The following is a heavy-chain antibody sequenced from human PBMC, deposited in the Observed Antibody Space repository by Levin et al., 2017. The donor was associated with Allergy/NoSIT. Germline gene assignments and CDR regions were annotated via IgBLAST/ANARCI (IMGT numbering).Heavy chain of an antibody. J-gene: IGHJ4*02. CDR2: ISSSSSTI. CDR1: GFTFSSYS. CDR3: ARSCGGDCYSSLSFDY. D-gene: IGHD2-21*01. Sequence: LSLTCAASGFTFSSYSMNWVRQAPGKGLEWVSYISSSSSTIYYADSVKGRFTISRDNAKNSLYLQMNSLRDEDTAVYYCARSCGGDCYSSLSFDYWGQGTLVTVSS. V-gene: IGHV3-48*02.